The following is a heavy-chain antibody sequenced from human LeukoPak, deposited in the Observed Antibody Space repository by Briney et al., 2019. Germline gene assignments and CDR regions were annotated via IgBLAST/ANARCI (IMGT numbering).Heavy chain of an antibody. Sequence: GGSLRLSCAASGLTFSSYSMNWVRQAPGKGLEWVSSISSSSSYIYYADSVKGRFTISRDNAKNSLYLQMNSLRDEDTAIYYCAKGHNTEYFFDYWGQGTLVTVSS. V-gene: IGHV3-21*04. CDR3: AKGHNTEYFFDY. D-gene: IGHD2/OR15-2a*01. J-gene: IGHJ4*02. CDR2: ISSSSSYI. CDR1: GLTFSSYS.